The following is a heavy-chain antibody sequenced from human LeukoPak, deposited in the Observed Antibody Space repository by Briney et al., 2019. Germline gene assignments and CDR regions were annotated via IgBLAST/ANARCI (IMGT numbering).Heavy chain of an antibody. V-gene: IGHV3-23*01. CDR3: AKATFASSWNLYFDY. CDR1: GFSFSSYA. D-gene: IGHD6-13*01. Sequence: GGSLRLSCAASGFSFSSYAMSWVRQAPGKGLEWVSTISSSGGSTYYADSVKGRFTISRDNSKSTLYLQMNSLRAEDTAAYYCAKATFASSWNLYFDYWGQGTLVTVSS. CDR2: ISSSGGST. J-gene: IGHJ4*02.